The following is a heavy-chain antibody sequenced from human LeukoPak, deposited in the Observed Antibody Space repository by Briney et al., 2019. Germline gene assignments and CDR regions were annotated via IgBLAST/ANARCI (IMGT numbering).Heavy chain of an antibody. J-gene: IGHJ4*02. D-gene: IGHD2-21*01. V-gene: IGHV1-2*06. CDR3: ARDHCGGDCYNDY. Sequence: ASVKVSCKASGYTFTDYHIHWVRQAPGQGLEWMGRINPYSGGTHYSQEFQGRVTMTRDTSISTAYMELSRLRSDDTAVYYCARDHCGGDCYNDYWGQGTLVTVSS. CDR2: INPYSGGT. CDR1: GYTFTDYH.